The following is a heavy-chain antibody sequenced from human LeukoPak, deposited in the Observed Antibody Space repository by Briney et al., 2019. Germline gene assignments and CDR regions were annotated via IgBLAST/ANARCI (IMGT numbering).Heavy chain of an antibody. V-gene: IGHV3-30*02. D-gene: IGHD6-13*01. J-gene: IGHJ4*02. CDR3: AKILWDAAAGDY. CDR1: GFTFSSYG. CDR2: IRYDGSNK. Sequence: PGGSLRLSCAASGFTFSSYGMPWVRQAPGKGLEWVAFIRYDGSNKYYADSVKGRFTISRDNSKNTLYLQMNSLRAEDTAVYYCAKILWDAAAGDYWVQGTLVTVSS.